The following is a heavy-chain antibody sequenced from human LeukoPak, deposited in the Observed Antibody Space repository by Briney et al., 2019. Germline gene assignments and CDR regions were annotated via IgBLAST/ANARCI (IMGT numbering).Heavy chain of an antibody. V-gene: IGHV4-30-4*01. Sequence: SETLSLTCTVSGCSISSGDYYWSWIRQPPGKGLEWIGYIYYSGSTYYNPSLKSRVTISVDTSKNQFSLKLSSVTAADTAVYYCARDRMDRVDYWGQGTLVTVSS. J-gene: IGHJ4*02. CDR3: ARDRMDRVDY. CDR2: IYYSGST. D-gene: IGHD3/OR15-3a*01. CDR1: GCSISSGDYY.